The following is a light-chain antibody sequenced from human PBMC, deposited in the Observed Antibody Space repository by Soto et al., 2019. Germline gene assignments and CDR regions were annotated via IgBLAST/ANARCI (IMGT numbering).Light chain of an antibody. CDR1: QSVSSY. CDR3: QQRSNWPPGGT. V-gene: IGKV3-11*01. J-gene: IGKJ4*01. Sequence: EIVLTQSPATLSLSPGERATLSCRASQSVSSYLAWYQQKPGLAPRLLIYDASNRATGIPARFSGSGSGTDFTLTISSLEPEDFAVYYCQQRSNWPPGGTFGGGTKVEIK. CDR2: DAS.